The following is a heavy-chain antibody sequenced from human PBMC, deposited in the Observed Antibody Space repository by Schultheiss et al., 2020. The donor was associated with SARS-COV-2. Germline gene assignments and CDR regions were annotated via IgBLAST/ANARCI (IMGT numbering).Heavy chain of an antibody. Sequence: SETLSLTCAVYGGSFSGYYWSWIRQPPGKGLEWIGYIYYSGSTNYNPSLKSRVTISVDTSKNQFSLKLSSVTAADTAVYYCARRASYYDSSGYRAAFDIWGQGTMVTVSS. V-gene: IGHV4-34*01. CDR3: ARRASYYDSSGYRAAFDI. CDR1: GGSFSGYY. CDR2: IYYSGST. J-gene: IGHJ3*02. D-gene: IGHD3-22*01.